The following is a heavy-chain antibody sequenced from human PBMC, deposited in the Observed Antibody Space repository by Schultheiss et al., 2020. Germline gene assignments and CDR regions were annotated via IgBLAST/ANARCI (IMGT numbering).Heavy chain of an antibody. CDR1: GFTFSSYW. J-gene: IGHJ6*02. D-gene: IGHD1-26*01. Sequence: GSLRLSCAASGFTFSSYWMHWVRQAPGKGLVWVSRINSDGSSTSYADSVKGRFTISRDNSKNTLYLQMNSLRAEDTAVYYCARALPIVGATRYYYYYGMDVWGQGTTVTVSS. CDR2: INSDGSST. V-gene: IGHV3-74*01. CDR3: ARALPIVGATRYYYYYGMDV.